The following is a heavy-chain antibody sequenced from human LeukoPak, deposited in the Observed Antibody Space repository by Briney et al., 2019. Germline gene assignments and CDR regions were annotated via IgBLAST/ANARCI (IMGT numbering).Heavy chain of an antibody. Sequence: GGSLRPSCAASGFTVSSNYMSWVRQAPGKGLEWVSVIYSGGSTYYADSVKGRFTISRDNSKNTLYLQMSSLRAEDTAVYYCASTFYGDSPPYWGQGTLVTVSS. D-gene: IGHD4-17*01. CDR2: IYSGGST. J-gene: IGHJ4*02. CDR3: ASTFYGDSPPY. CDR1: GFTVSSNY. V-gene: IGHV3-66*01.